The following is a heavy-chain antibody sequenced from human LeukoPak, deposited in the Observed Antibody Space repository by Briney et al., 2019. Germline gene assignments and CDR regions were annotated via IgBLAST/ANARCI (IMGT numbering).Heavy chain of an antibody. CDR3: ARDATTAVGWVYMDV. D-gene: IGHD6-13*01. CDR1: GFTFSSYE. CDR2: ISSSGSTI. J-gene: IGHJ6*03. V-gene: IGHV3-48*03. Sequence: PGGSLRLSCAASGFTFSSYEMNWVRRAPGKGLEWVSYISSSGSTIYYADSVKGRFTISRDNAENSVYLQMSGLTAEDTGLYYCARDATTAVGWVYMDVWGKGTTVTISS.